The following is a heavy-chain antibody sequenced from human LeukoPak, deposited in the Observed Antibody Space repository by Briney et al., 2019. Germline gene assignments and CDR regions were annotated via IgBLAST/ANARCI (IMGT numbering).Heavy chain of an antibody. D-gene: IGHD4-17*01. CDR3: ARPTNNYGDAFDY. CDR1: GYTFTGYF. J-gene: IGHJ4*02. V-gene: IGHV1-2*06. CDR2: INPNSGGA. Sequence: GASVKVSCKASGYTFTGYFMHWVRQAPGQGLEWMGRINPNSGGANYAQKFQGRVTMTRDTSTSTAYMELSRLRSDDTAVYYCARPTNNYGDAFDYWGQGTLVTVSS.